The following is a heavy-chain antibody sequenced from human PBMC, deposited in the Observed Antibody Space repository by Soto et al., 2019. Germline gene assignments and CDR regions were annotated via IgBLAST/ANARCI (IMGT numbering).Heavy chain of an antibody. Sequence: QVPLVQSGAEVKKPGASVKVSCKASGYTFTSYDINWVRQATGQGLEWMGWMNPNSGNTGYAQKFQGRVTMPRNTSISTAYMELSSLRSEDTAVYYCARERTGTTSMDVWGQGTTVTVSS. CDR2: MNPNSGNT. CDR1: GYTFTSYD. J-gene: IGHJ6*02. V-gene: IGHV1-8*01. D-gene: IGHD1-1*01. CDR3: ARERTGTTSMDV.